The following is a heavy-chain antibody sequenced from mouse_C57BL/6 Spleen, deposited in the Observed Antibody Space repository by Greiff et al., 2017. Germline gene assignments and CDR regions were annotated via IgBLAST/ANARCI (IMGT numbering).Heavy chain of an antibody. CDR3: AVYGSSFAWFAY. J-gene: IGHJ3*01. D-gene: IGHD1-1*01. CDR1: GYSITSGYY. Sequence: ESGPGLVKPSQSLSLTCSVTGYSITSGYYWHWIRQFPGNKLEWMGYISYDGSNNYNPSLKNRISITLDTSKNQFFLKLNSVTTEDTATYYCAVYGSSFAWFAYWGQGTLVTVSA. V-gene: IGHV3-6*01. CDR2: ISYDGSN.